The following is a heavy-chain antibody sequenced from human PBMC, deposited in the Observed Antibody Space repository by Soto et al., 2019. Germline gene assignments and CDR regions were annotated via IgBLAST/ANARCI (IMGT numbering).Heavy chain of an antibody. CDR1: GGSFSGYY. CDR3: ARPSVPATRGPLDY. J-gene: IGHJ4*02. Sequence: SETLSLTCAVYGGSFSGYYWSWIRQPPGKGLEWIGEINHSGSTNYNPSLKSRVTISLDTSKNQFSLRLSSVTAADTAVYYCARPSVPATRGPLDYWGQGALVTVSS. CDR2: INHSGST. V-gene: IGHV4-34*01. D-gene: IGHD6-19*01.